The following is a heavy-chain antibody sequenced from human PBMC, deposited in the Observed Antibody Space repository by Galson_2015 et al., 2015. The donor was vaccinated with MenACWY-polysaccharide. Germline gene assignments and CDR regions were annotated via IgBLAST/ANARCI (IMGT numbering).Heavy chain of an antibody. CDR1: GGSFTNYY. CDR2: VNHSGKT. V-gene: IGHV4-34*01. Sequence: LSLTCAVSGGSFTNYYWAWIRQTAEKGLEWLGEVNHSGKTNYNPSLRRRLTISVDTSQNQFFLQFTSVTAADTATYYCARAWSSGYYFQYWGQGTLVAVSS. J-gene: IGHJ4*02. D-gene: IGHD3-22*01. CDR3: ARAWSSGYYFQY.